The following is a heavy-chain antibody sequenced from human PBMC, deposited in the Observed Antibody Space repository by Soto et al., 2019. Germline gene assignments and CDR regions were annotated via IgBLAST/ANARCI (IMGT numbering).Heavy chain of an antibody. D-gene: IGHD5-18*01. V-gene: IGHV3-21*01. Sequence: EVQLVGSGGGLVKPGGSLRISCAASGFSFHVYSMTWVRQAPGKGLEWVASISSSSSYKDYADSVKDRFTVSRDNAKNSVYLQMNSLRADDTAVYYCARAYTASGNYYSSYGMDVWDQGTAVTVSS. CDR3: ARAYTASGNYYSSYGMDV. J-gene: IGHJ6*02. CDR1: GFSFHVYS. CDR2: ISSSSSYK.